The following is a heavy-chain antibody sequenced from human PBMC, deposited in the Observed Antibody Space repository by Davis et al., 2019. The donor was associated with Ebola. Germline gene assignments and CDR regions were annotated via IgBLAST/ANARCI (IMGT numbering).Heavy chain of an antibody. CDR1: GGSISSSSYY. D-gene: IGHD6-6*01. V-gene: IGHV3-23*01. CDR2: ISGSGGST. CDR3: AKYGAIAARGFDY. Sequence: ETLSLTCTVSGGSISSSSYYWGWIRQPPGKGLEWVSAISGSGGSTYYADSVKGRFTISRDNSKNTLYLQMNSLRAEDTAVYYCAKYGAIAARGFDYWGQGTLVTVSS. J-gene: IGHJ4*02.